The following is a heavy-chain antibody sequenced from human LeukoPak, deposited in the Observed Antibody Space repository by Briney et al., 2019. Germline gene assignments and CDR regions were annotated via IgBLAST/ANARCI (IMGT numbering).Heavy chain of an antibody. D-gene: IGHD6-19*01. V-gene: IGHV3-74*01. J-gene: IGHJ5*02. CDR2: FNSDGSST. CDR3: AREDAVAGTQINWFDP. Sequence: PGGSLRPSVAASGFTFIGYWIPGVGKAPGKGRGGLQLFNSDGSSTTYADSVKGRFTISRDNAKNTLYLQMNSLRAEDTAVYYCAREDAVAGTQINWFDPWGQGTLVTVSS. CDR1: GFTFIGYW.